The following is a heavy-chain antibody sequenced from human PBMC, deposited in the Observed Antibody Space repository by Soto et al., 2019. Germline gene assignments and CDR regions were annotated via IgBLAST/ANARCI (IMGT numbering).Heavy chain of an antibody. Sequence: PSETLSLTCAVSGGSITSNWWSWVRQPPGKGLEWIGEIYHNGRFNYNPSLKSRVTISVDTSKNQFSLKLSSLTAADTAVYYCARRQWLRIFDCWGQGTLVTVSS. CDR3: ARRQWLRIFDC. CDR1: GGSITSNW. V-gene: IGHV4-4*02. D-gene: IGHD5-12*01. J-gene: IGHJ4*02. CDR2: IYHNGRF.